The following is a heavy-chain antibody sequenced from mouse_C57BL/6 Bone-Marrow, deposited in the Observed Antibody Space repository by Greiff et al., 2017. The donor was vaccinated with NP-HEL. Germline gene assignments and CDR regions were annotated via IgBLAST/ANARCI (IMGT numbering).Heavy chain of an antibody. D-gene: IGHD1-1*01. CDR3: ARERVYYYFDY. V-gene: IGHV1-81*01. CDR1: GYTFTSYG. J-gene: IGHJ2*01. CDR2: IYPRSGNT. Sequence: QVQLQQSGAELARPGASVKLSCKASGYTFTSYGISWVKQRPGQGLEWIGEIYPRSGNTYYNEKFKGKATLTADKSSSTAYMELRSLTSEDSAVYFCARERVYYYFDYWGQGTTLTVSS.